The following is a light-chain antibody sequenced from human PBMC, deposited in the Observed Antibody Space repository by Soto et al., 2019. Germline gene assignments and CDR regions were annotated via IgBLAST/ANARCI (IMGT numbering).Light chain of an antibody. CDR3: QQYNNWPYT. CDR1: RHVSSN. V-gene: IGKV3-15*01. Sequence: EIVMTQSPATLSVSPGGNDTLSCRASRHVSSNFAWYRQKPGQAPTLLIYRASTRATGIPARFSGSGSGTEFTLTISSLQSEDFSVYYCQQYNNWPYTFGQGTKLEIK. CDR2: RAS. J-gene: IGKJ2*01.